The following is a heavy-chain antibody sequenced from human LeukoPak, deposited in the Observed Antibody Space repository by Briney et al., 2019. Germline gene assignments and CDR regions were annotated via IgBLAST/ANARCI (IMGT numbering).Heavy chain of an antibody. D-gene: IGHD7-27*01. CDR2: IIPILGIA. Sequence: EASVKVSCKASGGTFSSYAISWVRQAPGQGLEWMGRIIPILGIANYAQKLQGRVTMTTDTSTSTAYMELRSLRSDDTAVYYCARGGGELGLLRWFDPWGQGTLVTVSS. J-gene: IGHJ5*02. V-gene: IGHV1-69*04. CDR3: ARGGGELGLLRWFDP. CDR1: GGTFSSYA.